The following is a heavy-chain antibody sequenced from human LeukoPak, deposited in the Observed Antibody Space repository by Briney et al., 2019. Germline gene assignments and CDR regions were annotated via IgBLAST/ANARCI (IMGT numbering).Heavy chain of an antibody. J-gene: IGHJ1*01. D-gene: IGHD6-13*01. CDR2: ICGSGGST. CDR3: AKGSSSWYLEYFQH. CDR1: VFTFDDYG. Sequence: GGSLRLSSAASVFTFDDYGMTCVRPALGEGLEWVSAICGSGGSTYYADSVKGRFTISRDNSKNTLYLQMNSLRAEDTAVYYCAKGSSSWYLEYFQHRGQGTLVTVSS. V-gene: IGHV3-23*01.